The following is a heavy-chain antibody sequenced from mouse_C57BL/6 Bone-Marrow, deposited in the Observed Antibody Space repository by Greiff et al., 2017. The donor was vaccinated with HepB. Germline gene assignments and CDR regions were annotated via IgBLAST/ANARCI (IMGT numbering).Heavy chain of an antibody. CDR3: ARGGIYYDFWFAY. V-gene: IGHV1-69*01. CDR1: GYTFTSYW. Sequence: QVHVKQPGAELVMPGASVKLSCKASGYTFTSYWMHWVKQRPGQGLEWIGEIDPSDSYTNYNQKFKGKSTLTVDKSSSTAYMQLSSLTSEDSAVYYCARGGIYYDFWFAYWGQGTLVTVSA. J-gene: IGHJ3*01. CDR2: IDPSDSYT. D-gene: IGHD2-4*01.